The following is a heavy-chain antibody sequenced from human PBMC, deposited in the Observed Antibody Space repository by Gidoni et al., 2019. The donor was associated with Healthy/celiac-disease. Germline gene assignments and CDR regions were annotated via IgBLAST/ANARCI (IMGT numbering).Heavy chain of an antibody. D-gene: IGHD1-26*01. V-gene: IGHV4-59*01. CDR3: ARVKVGATPGYYYYYMDV. CDR2: IYYSGST. Sequence: QVQLQESGPGLVKPSETLSLTCTVSGGSLSSYYWSWIRQPPGKGLEWLGYIYYSGSTNYNPSLKSRVTISVDTSKNQFSLKLSSVTAADTAVYYCARVKVGATPGYYYYYMDVWGKGTTVTVSS. J-gene: IGHJ6*03. CDR1: GGSLSSYY.